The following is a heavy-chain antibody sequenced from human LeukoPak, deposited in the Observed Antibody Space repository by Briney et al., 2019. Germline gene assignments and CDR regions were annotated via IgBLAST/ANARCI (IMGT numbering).Heavy chain of an antibody. Sequence: VASVKVSCKASGYTFTSYGISWVRQAPGQGLEWMGWISAYNGNTNYAQKLQGRVTMTTDTSTSTAYMELRSLRSDDTAVYYCARVTVDYYDSSGYYYVPYFQHWGQGTLVTVSS. CDR2: ISAYNGNT. D-gene: IGHD3-22*01. CDR1: GYTFTSYG. CDR3: ARVTVDYYDSSGYYYVPYFQH. V-gene: IGHV1-18*01. J-gene: IGHJ1*01.